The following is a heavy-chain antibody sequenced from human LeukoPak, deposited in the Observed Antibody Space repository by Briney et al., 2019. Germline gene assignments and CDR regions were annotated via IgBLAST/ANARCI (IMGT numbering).Heavy chain of an antibody. CDR3: AREPIASNAFDI. CDR2: IYYSGST. J-gene: IGHJ3*02. Sequence: SQTLSLTCTVSGDSISSGGYYWSWIRQHPGKGLEWIGYIYYSGSTYYNPSLKSRVTISVDTSKNQFSLKLSSVTAADTAVYYCAREPIASNAFDIWGQGTMVTVSS. CDR1: GDSISSGGYY. D-gene: IGHD6-13*01. V-gene: IGHV4-31*03.